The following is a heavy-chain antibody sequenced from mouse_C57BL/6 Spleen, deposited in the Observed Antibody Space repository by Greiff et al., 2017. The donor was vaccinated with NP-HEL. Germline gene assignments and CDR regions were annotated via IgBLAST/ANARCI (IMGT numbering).Heavy chain of an antibody. CDR2: IDPETGGT. CDR3: TGFNFDY. J-gene: IGHJ2*01. V-gene: IGHV1-15*01. Sequence: QVHVKQSGAELVRPGASVTLSCKASGYTFTDYEMHWVKQTPVHGLEWIGAIDPETGGTAYTQKFKGKAILTADKSSSTAYMELRSLTSEDSAVYYCTGFNFDYWGQGTTLTVSS. CDR1: GYTFTDYE.